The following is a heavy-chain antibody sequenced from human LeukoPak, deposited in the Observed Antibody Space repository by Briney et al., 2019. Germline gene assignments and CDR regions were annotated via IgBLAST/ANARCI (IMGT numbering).Heavy chain of an antibody. CDR2: INSDGSST. CDR1: YW. CDR3: ARGGVDY. D-gene: IGHD3-10*01. Sequence: YWMHWVRQAPGKGLVWVSRINSDGSSTSYADSVKGRFTISRDNAKNTLFLQMNSLRAEDTAVYYCARGGVDYWGQGTLVTVSS. V-gene: IGHV3-74*01. J-gene: IGHJ4*02.